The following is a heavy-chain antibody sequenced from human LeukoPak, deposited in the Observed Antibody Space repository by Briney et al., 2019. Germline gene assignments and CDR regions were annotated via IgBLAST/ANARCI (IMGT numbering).Heavy chain of an antibody. CDR2: IYYTGST. V-gene: IGHV4-59*01. CDR1: GVSISSYY. CDR3: ARGFGIRSYFDY. D-gene: IGHD2-21*01. Sequence: SETLSLTCTVSGVSISSYYWSWIRQPPEKGLEWIGYIYYTGSTNYNPSLKSRVTISVDTSKNQFSLKLSSVTAADTAVYYCARGFGIRSYFDYWGQGTLVTVSS. J-gene: IGHJ4*02.